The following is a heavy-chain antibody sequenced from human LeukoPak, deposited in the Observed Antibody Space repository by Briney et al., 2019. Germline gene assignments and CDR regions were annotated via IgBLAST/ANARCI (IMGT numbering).Heavy chain of an antibody. D-gene: IGHD1-26*01. Sequence: SETLSLTCTVSGGSISSSSYYWGRIRQPPGKGLEWIGYIYYSGSTNYNPSLKSRVTISVDTSKNQFSLKLSSVTAADTAVYYCARGKIGSYYYYYYMDVWGKGTTVTVSS. V-gene: IGHV4-61*05. J-gene: IGHJ6*03. CDR3: ARGKIGSYYYYYYMDV. CDR1: GGSISSSSYY. CDR2: IYYSGST.